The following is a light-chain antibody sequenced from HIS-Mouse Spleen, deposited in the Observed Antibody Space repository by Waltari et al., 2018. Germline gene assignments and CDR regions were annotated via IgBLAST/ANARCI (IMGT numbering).Light chain of an antibody. J-gene: IGLJ2*01. Sequence: QSVLTQPPSVSGAPGQRVTISCTGSSSNIGAGYDVHWYQQLPGTAPNLLIHGTSNRPSGVPDRFSGSKSGTSASLAITVLQAEDEADYYCQSYDSSLSAVVFGGGTKLTVL. V-gene: IGLV1-40*01. CDR2: GTS. CDR1: SSNIGAGYD. CDR3: QSYDSSLSAVV.